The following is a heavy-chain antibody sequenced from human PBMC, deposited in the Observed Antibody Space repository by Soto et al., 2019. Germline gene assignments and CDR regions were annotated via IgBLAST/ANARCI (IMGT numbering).Heavy chain of an antibody. CDR3: AHAPGIAVTTNWFDP. CDR1: GFSLSTSEVG. D-gene: IGHD6-19*01. CDR2: IYWDDDK. Sequence: QITFKESGPTLVKPTQTLTLTCTFSGFSLSTSEVGVGWIRQPPGKALQWLALIYWDDDKRYTPSLTSRLTINNDTSQNQVVLTMTNMDPVDTATYYCAHAPGIAVTTNWFDPWGQGILVTVSS. J-gene: IGHJ5*02. V-gene: IGHV2-5*02.